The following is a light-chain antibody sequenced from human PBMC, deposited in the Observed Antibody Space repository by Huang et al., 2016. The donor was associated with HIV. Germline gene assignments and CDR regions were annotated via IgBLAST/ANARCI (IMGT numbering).Light chain of an antibody. CDR1: QGISSY. Sequence: IQLTQSPSSLSASVGDRVTIPCRASQGISSYLAWYQQKPGKAPKLLIYAAYTLKSGVPSRFSGSVSGTDFTLTISSLQPEDFATYYCQQLRTFGPGTKVDIK. CDR2: AAY. V-gene: IGKV1-9*01. CDR3: QQLRT. J-gene: IGKJ3*01.